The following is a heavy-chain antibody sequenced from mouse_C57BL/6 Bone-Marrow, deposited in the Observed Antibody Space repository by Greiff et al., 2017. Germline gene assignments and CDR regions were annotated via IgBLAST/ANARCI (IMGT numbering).Heavy chain of an antibody. J-gene: IGHJ4*01. Sequence: QVQLQQPGAELVRPGTSVKLSCKASGYTFTSYWMHWVKQRPGQGLEWIGVIDPSDSYTNYNQKFKGKATLTVDKSSSTAYMQLSSLTSEDSAVYYCARSSGTLAMDYWGQGTSVTVTS. D-gene: IGHD3-2*02. V-gene: IGHV1-59*01. CDR3: ARSSGTLAMDY. CDR1: GYTFTSYW. CDR2: IDPSDSYT.